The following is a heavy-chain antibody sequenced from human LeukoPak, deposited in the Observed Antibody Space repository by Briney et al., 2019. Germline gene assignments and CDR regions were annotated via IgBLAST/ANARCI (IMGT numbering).Heavy chain of an antibody. CDR2: ISSDSSYI. J-gene: IGHJ6*03. Sequence: GGSLRLSCAASVFTFSSCSMNWVRQAPGKGLEWVSAISSDSSYIYYADSVRGRFTISRDNAKNSLYLQMSSLRAEDTAVYYCARIRDFGASYHYFYMDVWGKGTTVTVSS. CDR3: ARIRDFGASYHYFYMDV. V-gene: IGHV3-21*01. CDR1: VFTFSSCS. D-gene: IGHD4-17*01.